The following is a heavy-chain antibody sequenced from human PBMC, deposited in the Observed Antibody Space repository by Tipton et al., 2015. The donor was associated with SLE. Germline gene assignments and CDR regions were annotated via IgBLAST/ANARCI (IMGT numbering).Heavy chain of an antibody. CDR2: IYYSGST. Sequence: LRLSCTVSGASISSYYWSWIRQPPGKGLEWIGYIYYSGSTDYNPSLKSRVTISVDTSKKQFSLKLSSVTAADTAVYYRAREGDFWSGRAFDIWGQGTMVTVSS. V-gene: IGHV4-59*01. CDR1: GASISSYY. D-gene: IGHD3-3*01. CDR3: AREGDFWSGRAFDI. J-gene: IGHJ3*02.